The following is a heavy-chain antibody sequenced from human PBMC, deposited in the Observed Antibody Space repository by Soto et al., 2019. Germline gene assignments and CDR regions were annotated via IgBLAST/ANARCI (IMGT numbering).Heavy chain of an antibody. D-gene: IGHD6-19*01. CDR3: AKDGELYTIGPTLGDF. V-gene: IGHV3-23*01. CDR2: ISGSGGNT. CDR1: GFRFSSYA. J-gene: IGHJ4*02. Sequence: GGSLRLSCAASGFRFSSYAMSWVRQAPGKGLEWVSSISGSGGNTYYADSVKGRFTISRDDSKNTLHLQMNSLRAEDTAVYYCAKDGELYTIGPTLGDFWGQGTLVTVSS.